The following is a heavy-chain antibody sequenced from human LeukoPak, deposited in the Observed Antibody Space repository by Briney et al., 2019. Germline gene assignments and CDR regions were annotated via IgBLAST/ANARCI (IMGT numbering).Heavy chain of an antibody. CDR3: ATAPRYYYDSSGYYPT. CDR1: GYTFTDYY. D-gene: IGHD3-22*01. J-gene: IGHJ5*02. V-gene: IGHV1-69-2*01. Sequence: ASVKVSCKSSGYTFTDYYMHWAQQAPGKGLEWMGRVDPKDGETIYTEKFQGRVTITADTSTDTTYIELSSLRSEDTAVYYCATAPRYYYDSSGYYPTWGQGTLVTVSS. CDR2: VDPKDGET.